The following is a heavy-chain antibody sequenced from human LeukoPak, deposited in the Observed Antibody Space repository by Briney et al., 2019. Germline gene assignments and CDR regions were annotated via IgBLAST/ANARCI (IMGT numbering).Heavy chain of an antibody. Sequence: PSETLSLTCAVYGGSFSGYYWSWIRQPPGKGLEWIGEINHSGSTNYNPSLKSRVTISVDTSKNQFSLKLSSVTAADTAVYYCARGHGYFDWLSWFDPWGQGTLVTVSS. V-gene: IGHV4-34*01. CDR2: INHSGST. CDR1: GGSFSGYY. D-gene: IGHD3-9*01. J-gene: IGHJ5*02. CDR3: ARGHGYFDWLSWFDP.